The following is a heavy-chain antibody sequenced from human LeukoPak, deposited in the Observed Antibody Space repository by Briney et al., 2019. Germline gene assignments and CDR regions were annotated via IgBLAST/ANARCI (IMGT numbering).Heavy chain of an antibody. CDR1: GGTFSSYA. V-gene: IGHV1-69*04. CDR3: ARIGDYDILTGYYYFDY. D-gene: IGHD3-9*01. CDR2: IIPILGIA. J-gene: IGHJ4*02. Sequence: ASVKVSCKASGGTFSSYAISWVRQAPGQGLEWMGRIIPILGIANYAQKFQGRVTITADKSTSTAYMELSSLRSEDRAVYYCARIGDYDILTGYYYFDYWGQGTLVTVSS.